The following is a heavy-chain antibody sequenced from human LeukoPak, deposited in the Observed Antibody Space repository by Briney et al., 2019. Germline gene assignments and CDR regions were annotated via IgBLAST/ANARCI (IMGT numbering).Heavy chain of an antibody. V-gene: IGHV4-61*01. CDR3: ATSSIAAGGY. CDR1: GGSVSSGSYY. J-gene: IGHJ4*02. CDR2: IYYSGST. D-gene: IGHD6-13*01. Sequence: PSETLSLTCTVSGGSVSSGSYYWSWIRQPPGQGLEWIGYIYYSGSTNYNPSLKSRVTISVDTSKNQFSLKLSSVTAADTGVYYCATSSIAAGGYWGQGTLVTVSS.